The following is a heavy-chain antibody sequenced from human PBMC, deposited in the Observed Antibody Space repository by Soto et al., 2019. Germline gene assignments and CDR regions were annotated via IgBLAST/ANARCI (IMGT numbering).Heavy chain of an antibody. CDR1: GFTFSSYW. D-gene: IGHD5-12*01. V-gene: IGHV3-7*01. CDR3: ARVRRGTFWEATIIRFNFDY. CDR2: IKQDGSEK. Sequence: PGGSLRLSCAASGFTFSSYWMSWVRQAPGKGLEWVANIKQDGSEKYYVDSVKGRFTISRDNAKNSLYLQMNSLRAEDTAVYYCARVRRGTFWEATIIRFNFDYWGQGTLVTVSS. J-gene: IGHJ4*02.